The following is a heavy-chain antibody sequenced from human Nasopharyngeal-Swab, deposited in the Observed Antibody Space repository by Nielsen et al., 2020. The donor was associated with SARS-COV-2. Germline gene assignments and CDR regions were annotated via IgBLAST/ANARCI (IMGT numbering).Heavy chain of an antibody. V-gene: IGHV7-4-1*02. J-gene: IGHJ6*02. CDR2: ISTNTGRP. CDR3: ARAGRGSSSWYVMDYYYGMDV. Sequence: WVRQAPGQGLAWMACISTNTGRPTYAQGFTGRFVFSLDTSVSTAYLQISSLKAEDTAVYNCARAGRGSSSWYVMDYYYGMDVWGQGTTVTVSS. D-gene: IGHD6-13*01.